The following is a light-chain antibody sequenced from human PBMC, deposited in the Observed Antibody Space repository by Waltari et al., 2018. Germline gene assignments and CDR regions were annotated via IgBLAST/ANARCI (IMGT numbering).Light chain of an antibody. J-gene: IGLJ2*01. CDR2: NDN. V-gene: IGLV6-57*04. CDR3: QTYDVTNVI. CDR1: SGSIAGKF. Sequence: NFMLTQPHSVSESPGKTVTISCTRSSGSIAGKFVQWYQRRPGSVPTAVIYNDNQRPSGVPNRFSGSIDTYSNSASLTISGLRTEDEADYYCQTYDVTNVIFGGGTKLTV.